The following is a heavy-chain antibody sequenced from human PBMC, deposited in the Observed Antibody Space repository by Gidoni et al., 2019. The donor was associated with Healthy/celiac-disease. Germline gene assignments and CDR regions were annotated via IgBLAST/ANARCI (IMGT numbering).Heavy chain of an antibody. J-gene: IGHJ3*02. CDR1: GGSISSYY. D-gene: IGHD3-10*01. V-gene: IGHV4-59*01. CDR3: ARDVTMVRGVSIAFDI. CDR2: IYYSGRP. Sequence: QVQLQESGPGLVKPSETLSLPCTVSGGSISSYYWSWIRQPPGKGLEWIGYIYYSGRPNYNPSLKSRVTISVDTSKNQFSLKLSSVTAADTAVYYCARDVTMVRGVSIAFDIWGQGTMVTVSS.